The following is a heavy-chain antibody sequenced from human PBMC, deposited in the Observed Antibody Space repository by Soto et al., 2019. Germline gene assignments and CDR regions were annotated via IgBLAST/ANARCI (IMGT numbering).Heavy chain of an antibody. CDR1: GFSLSGSF. D-gene: IGHD5-18*01. V-gene: IGHV3-73*02. CDR2: IASRANNYST. Sequence: DVELVESGGGLVQPGGSLKLSCAASGFSLSGSFIHWVLQASGKGPEWVGRIASRANNYSTAYGTSVQGRFTVSRDDSLNTAYLQMNALKSEATAVYFCAGLIDTLFGRFDYWGRGILVTVSA. CDR3: AGLIDTLFGRFDY. J-gene: IGHJ4*02.